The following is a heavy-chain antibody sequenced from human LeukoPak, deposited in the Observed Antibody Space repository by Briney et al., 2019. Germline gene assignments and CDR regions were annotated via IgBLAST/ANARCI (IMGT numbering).Heavy chain of an antibody. Sequence: GRSLRLSCAASGFTFDDYAMHWVRQAPGKGLEWVSGISWNSGSIGYADSVKGRFTISRDNAKNSLYLQMNSLRAEDTAVYYCARDMKWELREWDYWGQGTLVTVSS. CDR2: ISWNSGSI. V-gene: IGHV3-9*01. J-gene: IGHJ4*02. D-gene: IGHD1-26*01. CDR1: GFTFDDYA. CDR3: ARDMKWELREWDY.